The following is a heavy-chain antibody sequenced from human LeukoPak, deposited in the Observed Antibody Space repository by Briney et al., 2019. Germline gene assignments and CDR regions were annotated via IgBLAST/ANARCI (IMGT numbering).Heavy chain of an antibody. J-gene: IGHJ3*02. CDR2: INPNSGGT. Sequence: ASVKVSCKASGYTFTGYYMHWVRQAPGQGLEWMGWINPNSGGTNYAQKLQGRVTMTTDTSTSTAYMELRSLRSDDTAVYYCARDGGGSYFHAFDIWGQGTMVTVSS. CDR3: ARDGGGSYFHAFDI. D-gene: IGHD2-8*02. V-gene: IGHV1-2*02. CDR1: GYTFTGYY.